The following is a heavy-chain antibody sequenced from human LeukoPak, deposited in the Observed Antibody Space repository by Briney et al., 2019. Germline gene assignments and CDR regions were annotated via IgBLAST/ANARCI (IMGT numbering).Heavy chain of an antibody. CDR1: GFTFSSYA. CDR3: ARHNYGTPFYYYYMDV. D-gene: IGHD3-10*01. Sequence: PGGSLRLSCAASGFTFSSYAMHWVRQAPGKGLEWVAVISYDGSNKYYADSVKGRFTISRDNSKNTLYLQMNSLRAEDTAVYYCARHNYGTPFYYYYMDVWGKGTTVTVSS. CDR2: ISYDGSNK. J-gene: IGHJ6*03. V-gene: IGHV3-30-3*01.